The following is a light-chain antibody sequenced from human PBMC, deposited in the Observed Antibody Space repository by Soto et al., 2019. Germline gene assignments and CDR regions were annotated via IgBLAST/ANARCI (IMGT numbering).Light chain of an antibody. CDR3: QQYHSLPYT. V-gene: IGKV4-1*01. Sequence: DIVMTQSPDSLAVSLGERATINCKSSQSVFYSVNSKNYVGWFQQKPEQPPKLLIYWASIRESGVPDRFSGSGSGTDFTLTISSVQAEDVDLYYCQQYHSLPYTFGQGSQLEIK. CDR1: QSVFYSVNSKNY. J-gene: IGKJ2*01. CDR2: WAS.